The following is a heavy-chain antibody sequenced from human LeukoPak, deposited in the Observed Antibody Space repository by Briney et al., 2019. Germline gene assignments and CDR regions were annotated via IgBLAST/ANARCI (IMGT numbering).Heavy chain of an antibody. Sequence: PGGSLRLSCAASGFTSSSYGMHWVRQAPGKGLEWVAFIRYDGSNKYYADSVKGRFTISRDNSENTLYLQMNSLRAEDTAVYYCAKLGPSLRPFDYWGQGTLVTVSS. CDR1: GFTSSSYG. D-gene: IGHD1-26*01. V-gene: IGHV3-30*02. CDR2: IRYDGSNK. CDR3: AKLGPSLRPFDY. J-gene: IGHJ4*02.